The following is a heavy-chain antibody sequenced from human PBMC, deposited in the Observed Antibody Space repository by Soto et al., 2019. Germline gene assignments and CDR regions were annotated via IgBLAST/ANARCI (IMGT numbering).Heavy chain of an antibody. J-gene: IGHJ5*02. V-gene: IGHV3-33*01. CDR1: GFTFSSYG. CDR2: IWYDGSNK. D-gene: IGHD6-6*01. CDR3: ARGGAARPS. Sequence: QVQLVESGGGVVQPGRSLRLSCAASGFTFSSYGMHWVRQAPGKGLEWVAVIWYDGSNKYYADSVKGRFTISRDNSKNPLYLQMNSLRAEDMAVYYGARGGAARPSWGQGTLVTVSS.